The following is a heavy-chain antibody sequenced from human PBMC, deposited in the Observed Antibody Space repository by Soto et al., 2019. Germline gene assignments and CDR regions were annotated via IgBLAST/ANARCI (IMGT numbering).Heavy chain of an antibody. J-gene: IGHJ4*02. V-gene: IGHV4-59*01. CDR1: GASISSYY. CDR3: AREYQVHSGYFDY. Sequence: SETLSLTCTVSGASISSYYWSWIRQPPGKGLEWIGYMYYSGSGNYNPSLRSRVTISVDTSKNQFSLNLKSVTAADTAVYYCAREYQVHSGYFDYWGQGILVTVSS. D-gene: IGHD1-26*01. CDR2: MYYSGSG.